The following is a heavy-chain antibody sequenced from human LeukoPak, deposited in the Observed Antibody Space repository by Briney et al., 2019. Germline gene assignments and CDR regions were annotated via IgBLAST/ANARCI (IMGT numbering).Heavy chain of an antibody. D-gene: IGHD3-9*01. CDR1: GFTFSSYG. J-gene: IGHJ4*02. Sequence: GGSLRLSCAASGFTFSSYGMHWVRQAPGKGLEWVAVISYDGSNKYYADSMKGRFTISRDNSKNTLYLQMNSLRAEDTAVYYCAKDMGHHILTGLDYWGQGTLVTVSS. V-gene: IGHV3-30*18. CDR2: ISYDGSNK. CDR3: AKDMGHHILTGLDY.